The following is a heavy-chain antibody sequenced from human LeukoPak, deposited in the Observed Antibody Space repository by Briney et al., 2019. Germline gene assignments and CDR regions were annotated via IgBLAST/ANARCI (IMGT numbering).Heavy chain of an antibody. CDR3: ARGRPYSSSWYPYQH. CDR2: INHSGST. J-gene: IGHJ1*01. CDR1: GGSFGGYY. D-gene: IGHD6-13*01. V-gene: IGHV4-34*01. Sequence: SETLSLTCAVYGGSFGGYYWSWIRQPPGKGLEWIGEINHSGSTNYNPSLKSRVTISVDTSKNQFSLKLSSVTAADPAVYYCARGRPYSSSWYPYQHWGQGTLVTVSS.